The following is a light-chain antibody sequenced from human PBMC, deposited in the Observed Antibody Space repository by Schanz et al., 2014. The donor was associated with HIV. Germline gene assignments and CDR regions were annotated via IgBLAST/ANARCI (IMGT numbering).Light chain of an antibody. V-gene: IGLV1-44*01. J-gene: IGLJ2*01. CDR3: AAWDDSLSGPL. CDR2: GNT. Sequence: QSVLTQPPSASGTPGQRVTISCSGSSSNIGSNTVNWYQQLPGTAPKLLIYGNTNRPSGVPDRFSGSKSGTSASLAISGLRSADEADYFCAAWDDSLSGPLFGGGTKLTVL. CDR1: SSNIGSNT.